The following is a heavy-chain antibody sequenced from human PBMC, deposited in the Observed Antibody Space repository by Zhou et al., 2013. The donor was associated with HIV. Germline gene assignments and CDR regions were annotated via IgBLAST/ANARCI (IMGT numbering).Heavy chain of an antibody. V-gene: IGHV1-46*03. CDR3: ARDRGSSSSDVGCDY. CDR2: INPSGGST. Sequence: QVQLVQSGAEVKKPGASVKVSCKASGYTFTSYYMHWVRQAPGQGLEWMGIINPSGGSTSYAQKFQGRVTMTRDTSTSTVYMELSSLRSEDTAVYYCARDRGSSSSDVGCDYWGQGNPWSPSPQ. CDR1: GYTFTSYY. J-gene: IGHJ4*02. D-gene: IGHD6-6*01.